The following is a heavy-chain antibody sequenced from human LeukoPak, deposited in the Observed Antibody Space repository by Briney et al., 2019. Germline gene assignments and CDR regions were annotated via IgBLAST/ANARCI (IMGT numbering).Heavy chain of an antibody. V-gene: IGHV1-2*02. CDR2: INPNSGGT. D-gene: IGHD3-9*01. J-gene: IGHJ4*02. CDR1: GYTFTGYY. Sequence: GASVKVSCKASGYTFTGYYMHWVRQAPGQGLEWMGWINPNSGGTNYAQKFQGRVTMTRDTSISTAYVELSRLRSDDTAVYYCARAKVLRYFDWLLGYWGQGTLVTVSS. CDR3: ARAKVLRYFDWLLGY.